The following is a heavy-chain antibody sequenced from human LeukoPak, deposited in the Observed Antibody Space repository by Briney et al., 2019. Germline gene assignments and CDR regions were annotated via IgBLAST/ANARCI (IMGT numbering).Heavy chain of an antibody. CDR1: GGSIGSNFYY. V-gene: IGHV4-39*01. Sequence: SETLSLTCTVSGGSIGSNFYYWGWIRQPPGKGLEWIGNIYYRGSTYYNPSLKSRVTISVDTSKNQFSLKLTSVTAADTAVYYCARFIHLGEYQHYCAYWGQGPVVTVSS. CDR3: ARFIHLGEYQHYCAY. D-gene: IGHD3-16*01. J-gene: IGHJ4*02. CDR2: IYYRGST.